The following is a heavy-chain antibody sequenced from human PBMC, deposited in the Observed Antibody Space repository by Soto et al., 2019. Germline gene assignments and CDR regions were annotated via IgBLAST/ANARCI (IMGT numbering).Heavy chain of an antibody. Sequence: GGSLRLSCAASGFTFSSYGMHWVRQAPGKGLEWVAVIWYDGSNKYYADSVKGRFTISRDNSKNTLYLQMNSLRAEDTAVYYCAREYSSSSLDYWGQGTLVTVSS. V-gene: IGHV3-33*01. CDR3: AREYSSSSLDY. D-gene: IGHD6-6*01. CDR2: IWYDGSNK. J-gene: IGHJ4*02. CDR1: GFTFSSYG.